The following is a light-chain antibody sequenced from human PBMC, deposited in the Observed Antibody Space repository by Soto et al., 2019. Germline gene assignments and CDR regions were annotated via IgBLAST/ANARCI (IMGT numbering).Light chain of an antibody. CDR2: LNSDGSH. CDR1: SGHSSYA. V-gene: IGLV4-69*01. J-gene: IGLJ2*01. CDR3: QTWGTGIQV. Sequence: QPVLTQSLSASASLGASVKLTCTLSSGHSSYAIAWHQQQPEKGPRYLMKLNSDGSHSKGDGIPDRFSGSSSGAERYLTISSLQSEDEADYYCQTWGTGIQVFGGGTKVTVL.